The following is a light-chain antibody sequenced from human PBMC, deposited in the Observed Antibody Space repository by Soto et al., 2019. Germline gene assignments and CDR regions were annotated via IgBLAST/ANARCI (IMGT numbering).Light chain of an antibody. Sequence: EIVLTQSPGTLSLSKGERATLSCRASQSVRSSYLAWYQQKPGQAPRLLIYRDSSSATTITDRVSGSESGTDIFLTSSGPEPEDVAVYYFQQYGSSRAIGQVNKVEIK. J-gene: IGKJ1*01. CDR2: RDS. V-gene: IGKV3-20*01. CDR3: QQYGSSRA. CDR1: QSVRSSY.